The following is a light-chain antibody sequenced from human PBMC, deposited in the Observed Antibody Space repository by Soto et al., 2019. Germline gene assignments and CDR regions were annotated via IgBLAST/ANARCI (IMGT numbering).Light chain of an antibody. V-gene: IGKV3-20*01. CDR3: HHYDNSPIFT. Sequence: EIVMTQSPGTLSLSPGERATISCGASQSFSSSHSSYFAWYQQKPARAPRLLIYDASSSPTGIPDRFSCSGSGTDFTLTISILEPQDYAVYYCHHYDNSPIFTFGPGTKVDIK. CDR2: DAS. J-gene: IGKJ3*01. CDR1: QSFSSSHSSY.